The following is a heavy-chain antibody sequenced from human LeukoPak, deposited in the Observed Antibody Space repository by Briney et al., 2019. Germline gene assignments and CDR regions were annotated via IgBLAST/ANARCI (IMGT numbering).Heavy chain of an antibody. CDR2: IYTSGST. CDR3: ASTNYYGSGSYRGNWFDP. D-gene: IGHD3-10*01. Sequence: SETLSLTCAVYGGSFSGYYWSWIRQPAGKGLEWIGRIYTSGSTNYNPSLKSRVTMSVDTSKNQFSLKLSSVTAADTAVYYCASTNYYGSGSYRGNWFDPWGQGTLVTVSS. V-gene: IGHV4-59*10. CDR1: GGSFSGYY. J-gene: IGHJ5*02.